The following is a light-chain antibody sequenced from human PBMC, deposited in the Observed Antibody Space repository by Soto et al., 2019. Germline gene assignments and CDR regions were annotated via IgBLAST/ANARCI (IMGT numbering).Light chain of an antibody. CDR1: QSISSS. V-gene: IGKV3-20*01. J-gene: IGKJ1*01. CDR3: QQYGISPRT. CDR2: GAS. Sequence: EIVMTQSPATLSVSPGERATLFCRASQSISSSLAWYQQKPGQAPRLLIYGASSRATGIPDRFSGSGSGTDFTLTISRLEPEDFAVYYCQQYGISPRTFGQGTKVDIK.